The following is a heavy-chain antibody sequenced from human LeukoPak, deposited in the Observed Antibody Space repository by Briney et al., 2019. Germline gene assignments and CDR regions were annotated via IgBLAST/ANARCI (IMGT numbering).Heavy chain of an antibody. CDR3: ARQGGSYYVFDY. J-gene: IGHJ4*02. CDR1: GGSISSYY. V-gene: IGHV4-39*01. Sequence: SETLSLTCTVSGGSISSYYWGWIRQPPGKGLEWIGSIYYSGSTYYNPSLKSRVTISVDTSKNQFSLKLSSVTAADTAVYYCARQGGSYYVFDYWGQGTLVTVSS. D-gene: IGHD1-26*01. CDR2: IYYSGST.